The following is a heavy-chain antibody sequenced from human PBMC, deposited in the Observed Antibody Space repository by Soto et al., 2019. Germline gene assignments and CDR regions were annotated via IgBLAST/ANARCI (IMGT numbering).Heavy chain of an antibody. CDR2: IYYSGGT. CDR3: ARDLSSGRDYYDSSGYYYHNWFDP. Sequence: SETLSLTCTVSGGSISSYYWSWIRQPPGKGLEWIGYIYYSGGTNYNPSLKSRVTISVDTSKNQISMKLIYVTAADTAVYYCARDLSSGRDYYDSSGYYYHNWFDPWGQGTLVTVSS. V-gene: IGHV4-59*01. CDR1: GGSISSYY. D-gene: IGHD3-22*01. J-gene: IGHJ5*02.